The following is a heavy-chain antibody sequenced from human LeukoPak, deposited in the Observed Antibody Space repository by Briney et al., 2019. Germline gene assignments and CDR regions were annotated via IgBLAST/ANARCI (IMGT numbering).Heavy chain of an antibody. CDR2: IIPIFGTA. J-gene: IGHJ4*02. Sequence: ASVKVSCKASGGTFSSYAISWVRQAPGQGLEWMGGIIPIFGTANYAQKFQGRVTITTDESTSTAYMELSSLRSEDTAVYYCARVRYCNGGSCYGYYFDYWGQGTLVTVSS. CDR3: ARVRYCNGGSCYGYYFDY. D-gene: IGHD2-15*01. V-gene: IGHV1-69*05. CDR1: GGTFSSYA.